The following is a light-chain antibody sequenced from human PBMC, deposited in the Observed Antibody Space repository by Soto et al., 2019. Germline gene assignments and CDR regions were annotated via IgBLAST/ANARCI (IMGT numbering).Light chain of an antibody. CDR3: SSYTSSSTQV. V-gene: IGLV2-14*01. J-gene: IGLJ1*01. CDR1: SSDVGGYNY. CDR2: DVS. Sequence: SVLTSPAPVRAYPGQSFTISCTGTSSDVGGYNYVSWYQQHPGKAPKLMIYDVSNRPSWVSNRFSGSKSGNTASLTISGLQAEDEADYYFSSYTSSSTQVFGTGTKVTV.